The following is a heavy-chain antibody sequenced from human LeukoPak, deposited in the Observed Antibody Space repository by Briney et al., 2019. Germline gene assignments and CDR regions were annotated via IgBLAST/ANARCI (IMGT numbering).Heavy chain of an antibody. CDR2: IYHSGST. J-gene: IGHJ4*02. CDR1: GGSVSSGGYS. D-gene: IGHD3-22*01. V-gene: IGHV4-30-2*01. Sequence: SETLSLTCAVSGGSVSSGGYSWSWIRQPPGKGLEWIGYIYHSGSTYYNPSLKSRVTISVDRSKNQFSLKLSSVTAADTAVYYCARALYDSSGYYYAHWGQGTLVTVSS. CDR3: ARALYDSSGYYYAH.